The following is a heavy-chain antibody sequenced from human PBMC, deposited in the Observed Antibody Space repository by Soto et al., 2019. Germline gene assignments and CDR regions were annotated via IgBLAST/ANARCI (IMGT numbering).Heavy chain of an antibody. Sequence: PGVSLRLSCAASGFTFSDYYMNWIRQAPGKGLEWISYISGGGGSTIYYRDSVKGRFTISRENAKNSMYLKMNSLRDQDTAVYYCARDKATQWNPNWFDPWGQGTLVTVYS. CDR3: ARDKATQWNPNWFDP. V-gene: IGHV3-11*04. J-gene: IGHJ5*02. D-gene: IGHD1-1*01. CDR1: GFTFSDYY. CDR2: ISGGGGSTI.